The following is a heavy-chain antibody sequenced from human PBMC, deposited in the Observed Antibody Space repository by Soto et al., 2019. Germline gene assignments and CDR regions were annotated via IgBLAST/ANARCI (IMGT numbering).Heavy chain of an antibody. D-gene: IGHD3-10*01. V-gene: IGHV4-61*03. J-gene: IGHJ4*02. CDR3: ARESDSGSYYFDY. CDR1: GESINSSSYY. Sequence: SYSMYITRTFSGESINSSSYYWGWISQPPGKGLEWIGYMYNSGSTNYNPSLKSRVTISVDTSKNHFSLRMCSVTAADTAVYYCARESDSGSYYFDYWGRGTLVTVSS. CDR2: MYNSGST.